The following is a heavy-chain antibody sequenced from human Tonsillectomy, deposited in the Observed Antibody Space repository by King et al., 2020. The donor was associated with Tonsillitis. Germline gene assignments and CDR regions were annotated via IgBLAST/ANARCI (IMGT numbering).Heavy chain of an antibody. V-gene: IGHV4-39*01. CDR2: IFYSGSP. CDR1: GGSISISNYY. D-gene: IGHD3/OR15-3a*01. CDR3: ARHARDWDY. Sequence: LQLQESGPGLVKPSETLSLTCTVSGGSISISNYYWGGIRQPPGKGLEWIGSIFYSGSPYYNPSLKSRVTISVDTSKNQFYLKLSSVTAADTAVYYCARHARDWDYWGQGTLVTVSS. J-gene: IGHJ4*02.